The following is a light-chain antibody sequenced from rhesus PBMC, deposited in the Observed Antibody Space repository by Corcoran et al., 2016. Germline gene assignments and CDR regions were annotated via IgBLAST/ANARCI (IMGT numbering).Light chain of an antibody. Sequence: EIVMTQSPATLALSPGERATLSCRASQSVSSYLAWYQQKPGQAPRLLISGASSRATGIPDRFSGSGSGTEFTLTISSLEPEDVGVYFCLQSSNWPQYSFGQGTKVEIK. CDR1: QSVSSY. J-gene: IGKJ2*01. CDR2: GAS. CDR3: LQSSNWPQYS. V-gene: IGKV3-24*04.